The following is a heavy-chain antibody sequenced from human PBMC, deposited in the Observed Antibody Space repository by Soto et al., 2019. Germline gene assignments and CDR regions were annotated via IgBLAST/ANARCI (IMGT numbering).Heavy chain of an antibody. J-gene: IGHJ3*02. CDR3: AHLRYFERTIAFDI. V-gene: IGHV4-30-4*01. D-gene: IGHD3-9*01. CDR2: IYYSGST. Sequence: SETLSLTCTVSGGSISSGDYYWSWIRQPPGKGLEWIGYIYYSGSTYYNPSLKSRVTISVDTSKNQFSLKLSSVTAADTGVYYCAHLRYFERTIAFDIWGQGTMVTVSS. CDR1: GGSISSGDYY.